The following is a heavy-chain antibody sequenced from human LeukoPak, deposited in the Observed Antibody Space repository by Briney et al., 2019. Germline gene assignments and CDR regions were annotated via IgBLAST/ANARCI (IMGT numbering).Heavy chain of an antibody. J-gene: IGHJ3*02. CDR3: ARAPIVVVPATTVPDAFDI. Sequence: PGGSLRLSCAASGFTFSSYWMSWVRQAPGKGLEWIGYIYYSGSTNYNPSLKNRVTISVDTSKNQFSLKLSSVTAADTAVYYCARAPIVVVPATTVPDAFDIWGQGTMVTVSS. CDR2: IYYSGST. D-gene: IGHD2-2*01. V-gene: IGHV4-59*01. CDR1: GFTFSSYW.